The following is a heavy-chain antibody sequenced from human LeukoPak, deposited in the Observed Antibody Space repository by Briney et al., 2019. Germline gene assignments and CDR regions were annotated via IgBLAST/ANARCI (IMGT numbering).Heavy chain of an antibody. Sequence: ASVNVSCKAVGYTITRFYIHWVRQAPGQGLEWMGLINPSGGSTTFAERFQGRVAMTTDRSTDTVYMELRSLKSEDTAFYYCARILRRHGTTFDYWGQGTLVTVSS. CDR1: GYTITRFY. D-gene: IGHD2/OR15-2a*01. CDR2: INPSGGST. V-gene: IGHV1-46*01. J-gene: IGHJ4*02. CDR3: ARILRRHGTTFDY.